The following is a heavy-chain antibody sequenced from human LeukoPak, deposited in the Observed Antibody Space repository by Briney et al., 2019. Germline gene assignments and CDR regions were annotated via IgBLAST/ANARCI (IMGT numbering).Heavy chain of an antibody. J-gene: IGHJ4*02. Sequence: TSETLSLTCAVYGGSFSGYYWSWIRQPPGKGLEWIGEINHSGSTNYNPSLKSRVTISVDTSKNQFSLKLSSVTAADTAVYYCARDGPFGYAHLDYWGQGTLVTVSS. CDR3: ARDGPFGYAHLDY. CDR2: INHSGST. CDR1: GGSFSGYY. V-gene: IGHV4-34*01. D-gene: IGHD5-12*01.